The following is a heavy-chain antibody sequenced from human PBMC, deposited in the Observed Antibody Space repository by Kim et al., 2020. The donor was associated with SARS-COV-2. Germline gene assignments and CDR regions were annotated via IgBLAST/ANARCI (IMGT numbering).Heavy chain of an antibody. J-gene: IGHJ3*02. CDR1: GGSISSSNW. CDR2: IYHSGST. Sequence: SETLSLTCAVSGGSISSSNWWSWVRQPPGKGLEWIGEIYHSGSTNYNPSLKSRVTISVDKSKNQFSLKLSSVTAADTAVYYCARHDYIAVAGWPGAFDIWGQGTMVTVSS. D-gene: IGHD6-19*01. V-gene: IGHV4-4*02. CDR3: ARHDYIAVAGWPGAFDI.